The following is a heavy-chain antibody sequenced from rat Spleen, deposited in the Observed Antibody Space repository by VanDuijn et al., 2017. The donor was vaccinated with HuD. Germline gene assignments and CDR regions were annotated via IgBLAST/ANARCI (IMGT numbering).Heavy chain of an antibody. V-gene: IGHV6-6*01. CDR1: GFTFSTAW. Sequence: EVQVLESGGGLVQPGNSLKLSCGTSGFTFSTAWMYWYRQFPEKRLEWVARIKAKSDNYGTDYTKSVKGRFTISRDDSKSSIDLQMNNLKEEDTAIYYCASPSYWGQGTLVTVSS. CDR2: IKAKSDNYGT. J-gene: IGHJ3*01. CDR3: ASPSY.